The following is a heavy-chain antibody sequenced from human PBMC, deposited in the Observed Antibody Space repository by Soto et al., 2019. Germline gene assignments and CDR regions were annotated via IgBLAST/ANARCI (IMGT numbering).Heavy chain of an antibody. CDR2: IYYSGST. D-gene: IGHD6-13*01. Sequence: SETLSLTCTVSGGSISSYYWSWIRQPAGKGLEWMGYIYYSGSTNYNPSLKSRVTISVDTSKNQFSLKLSSVTAPDTAVYYCVRDLIEAADTGGCFDPWGQGPLVTVS. CDR3: VRDLIEAADTGGCFDP. CDR1: GGSISSYY. J-gene: IGHJ5*02. V-gene: IGHV4-59*01.